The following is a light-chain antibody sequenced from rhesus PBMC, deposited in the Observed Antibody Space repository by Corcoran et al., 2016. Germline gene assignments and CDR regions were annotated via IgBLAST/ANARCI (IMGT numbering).Light chain of an antibody. J-gene: IGKJ2*01. Sequence: ETVVTQSPATLSLSPGERATLSCRASQSVGSYLAWYQQKPGQAPRLLIYGASSRATGIPDRFSGSGSWTDFTLTISSLEPEDVGVYYCQQSSNLSPYSFGQGTKVEIK. CDR3: QQSSNLSPYS. CDR2: GAS. CDR1: QSVGSY. V-gene: IGKV3-24*04.